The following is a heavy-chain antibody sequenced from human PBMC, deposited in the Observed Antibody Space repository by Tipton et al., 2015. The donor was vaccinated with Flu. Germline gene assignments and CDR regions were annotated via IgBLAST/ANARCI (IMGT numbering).Heavy chain of an antibody. D-gene: IGHD6-13*01. CDR1: GGSFSGYY. CDR2: INHSGNT. V-gene: IGHV4-34*01. Sequence: LRLSCAVYGGSFSGYYWSWIRQPPGKGLEWIVEINHSGNTNYNPSLKSRVTISVDTSKNQFSLKLSSVTAADTAVYYCASVGSAAAGTNWGQGTLVTVSS. CDR3: ASVGSAAAGTN. J-gene: IGHJ4*02.